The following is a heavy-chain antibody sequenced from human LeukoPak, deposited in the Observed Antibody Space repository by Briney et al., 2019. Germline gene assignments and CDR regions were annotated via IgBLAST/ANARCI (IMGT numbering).Heavy chain of an antibody. CDR2: ISGSGGST. D-gene: IGHD3-22*01. CDR1: GFTFSSYG. J-gene: IGHJ6*03. V-gene: IGHV3-23*01. Sequence: GGSLRLSCAASGFTFSSYGMSWVRQAPGKGLERVSAISGSGGSTYYADSVKGRFTISRDNSKNTLYLQMNSLRVEDTAVYYCAKDGGNYYDSDGSYLMRSYMDVWGKGTTVTVSS. CDR3: AKDGGNYYDSDGSYLMRSYMDV.